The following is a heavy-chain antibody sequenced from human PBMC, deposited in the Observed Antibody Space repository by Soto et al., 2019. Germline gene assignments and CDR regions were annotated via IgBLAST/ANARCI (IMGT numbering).Heavy chain of an antibody. Sequence: PSETLSLTCTVSGGSISSGGYYWSWIRQHPGKGLEWIGYIYYSGSTNYNPSLKSRVTISVDTSKNQFSLKLSSVTAADTAVYYCARSEATGLDYWGQGTLVTVS. D-gene: IGHD1-26*01. CDR3: ARSEATGLDY. CDR2: IYYSGST. V-gene: IGHV4-61*08. J-gene: IGHJ4*02. CDR1: GGSISSGGYY.